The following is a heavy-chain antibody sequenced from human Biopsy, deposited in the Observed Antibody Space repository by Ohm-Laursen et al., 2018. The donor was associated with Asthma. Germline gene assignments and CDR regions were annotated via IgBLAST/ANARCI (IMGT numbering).Heavy chain of an antibody. CDR2: IYSGGTS. J-gene: IGHJ4*02. V-gene: IGHV3-53*01. CDR3: ARGDSSNWSHYYFDY. D-gene: IGHD3-22*01. CDR1: GFAVSRDY. Sequence: SLRLSCSASGFAVSRDYMFWVRQAPGKGLEWVSAIYSGGTSHNADSLRGRFTISRDYSKNTLYLQMHSLRTEDTAVYYCARGDSSNWSHYYFDYWGQGTLVTVSS.